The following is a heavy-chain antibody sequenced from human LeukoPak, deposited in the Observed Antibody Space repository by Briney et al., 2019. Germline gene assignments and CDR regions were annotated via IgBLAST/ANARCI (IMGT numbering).Heavy chain of an antibody. CDR1: GFTFSNAW. CDR2: IRSKTDGGTT. V-gene: IGHV3-15*01. D-gene: IGHD3-22*01. Sequence: GGSLRLSCAASGFTFSNAWMSWVRQAPGKGLEWVGRIRSKTDGGTTDYAAPVKGRFIISRDDSKNTLYLQMNSLKTEDTAWYYWKTDLSSCYDREFDAFDIWGQGTMVTVSS. CDR3: KTDLSSCYDREFDAFDI. J-gene: IGHJ3*02.